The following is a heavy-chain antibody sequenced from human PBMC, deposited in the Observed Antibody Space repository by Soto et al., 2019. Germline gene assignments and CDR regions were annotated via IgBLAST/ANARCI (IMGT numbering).Heavy chain of an antibody. CDR2: ISYDGSNK. CDR1: GFTFSSYG. J-gene: IGHJ4*02. CDR3: AKDSRIVVVTAPYEY. D-gene: IGHD2-21*02. Sequence: QVQLVESGGGVVQPGRSLRLSCAASGFTFSSYGMHWVRQAPGKGLEWVAVISYDGSNKYYADSVKGRFTISRDNSKNTLYLQMNSLRAEDTAVYYCAKDSRIVVVTAPYEYWRQGTLVTVSS. V-gene: IGHV3-30*18.